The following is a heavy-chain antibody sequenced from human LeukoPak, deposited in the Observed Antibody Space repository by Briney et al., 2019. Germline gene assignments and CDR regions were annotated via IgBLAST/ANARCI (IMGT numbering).Heavy chain of an antibody. D-gene: IGHD6-19*01. CDR3: AREGSSGWYWGSNARYYFDY. CDR1: GFTFSSYG. Sequence: GGSLRVSCAASGFTFSSYGMSWVRQAPGKGLEWVSAISVSGRSTYYADSVKGRFTISRDNSKNTLYLQMNSLRAEDTAVYYCAREGSSGWYWGSNARYYFDYWGQGTLVTVSS. J-gene: IGHJ4*02. CDR2: ISVSGRST. V-gene: IGHV3-23*01.